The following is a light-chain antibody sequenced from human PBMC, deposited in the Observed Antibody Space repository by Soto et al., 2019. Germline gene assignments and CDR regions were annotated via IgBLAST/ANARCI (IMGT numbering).Light chain of an antibody. V-gene: IGKV3-20*01. CDR1: QSVSSSY. CDR2: GAS. CDR3: QQYGSSPLMT. Sequence: EIVLTQSPGTLSLSPGERATLSCRASQSVSSSYLAWYQQKPGQAPRLLIYGASSRATGIPDRFSGSGSGTDFTLTISRLEPADVAVYYCQQYGSSPLMTFGPGTKVDIK. J-gene: IGKJ3*01.